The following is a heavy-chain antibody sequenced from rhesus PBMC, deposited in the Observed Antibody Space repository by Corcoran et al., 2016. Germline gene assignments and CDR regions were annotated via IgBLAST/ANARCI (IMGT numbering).Heavy chain of an antibody. CDR1: GGSIRGYY. J-gene: IGHJ6*01. V-gene: IGHV4-73*01. CDR2: IDGNSAST. Sequence: QVKLQQWGEGLVKPSETVSLTCAVYGGSIRGYYWSWIRQPPGKGLEWIGNIDGNSASTNYNPSLKNRVTISKDTSKNQFSLKLSSVTAAGTAVYYCAYLSGSNYGLDSWGQGVVVTVSS. D-gene: IGHD2-21*01. CDR3: AYLSGSNYGLDS.